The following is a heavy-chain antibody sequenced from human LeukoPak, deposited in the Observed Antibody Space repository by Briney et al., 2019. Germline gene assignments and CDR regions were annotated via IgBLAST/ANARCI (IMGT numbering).Heavy chain of an antibody. Sequence: ASVKVSCKASVYTFTGYYMHWVRQAPGQGLEWMGWINPNSGGTNSAQKFQGRVTMTSDTSISTAYMELSRLRSDDTALYYCARAPRMVITPIYFDYWGQGTLVTVSS. CDR2: INPNSGGT. V-gene: IGHV1-2*02. CDR1: VYTFTGYY. J-gene: IGHJ4*02. D-gene: IGHD4/OR15-4a*01. CDR3: ARAPRMVITPIYFDY.